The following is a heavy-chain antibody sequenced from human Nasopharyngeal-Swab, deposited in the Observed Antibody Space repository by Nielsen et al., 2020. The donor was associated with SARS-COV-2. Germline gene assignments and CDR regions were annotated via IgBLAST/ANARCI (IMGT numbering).Heavy chain of an antibody. CDR3: ARDPRGLWDSYGMDV. J-gene: IGHJ6*02. D-gene: IGHD1-26*01. V-gene: IGHV3-7*01. CDR1: GFTFSSYW. CDR2: IKQDGSEK. Sequence: GESLKISCAASGFTFSSYWMSWVRQAPGKGLEWVANIKQDGSEKYYADSVKGRFTISRDNSKNTLYLQMNSLRAEDTAVYYCARDPRGLWDSYGMDVWGQGTTVTVSS.